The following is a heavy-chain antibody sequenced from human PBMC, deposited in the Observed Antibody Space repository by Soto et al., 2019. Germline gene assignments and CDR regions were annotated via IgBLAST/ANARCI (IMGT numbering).Heavy chain of an antibody. J-gene: IGHJ5*02. CDR2: INAGNGNT. CDR3: ARELKLGINWFDP. V-gene: IGHV1-3*01. CDR1: GYTFTSYA. D-gene: IGHD7-27*01. Sequence: SVKVYCKASGYTFTSYAMHWVRQAPGQRLEWMGWINAGNGNTKYSQKFQGRVTITRDTSASTAYMELSSLRSEDTAVYYCARELKLGINWFDPWGQGTLVTV.